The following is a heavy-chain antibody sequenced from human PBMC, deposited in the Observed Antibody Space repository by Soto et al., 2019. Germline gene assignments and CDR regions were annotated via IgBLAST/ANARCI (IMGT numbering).Heavy chain of an antibody. Sequence: GASVKVSCKASGYTFTSYSMLWVRQAPGQGLEWMGIINPSGGSTSYAQKFQGRVTMTRDTSTSTVYMELSSLRSEDTAVYYCATLRGSRYYAYYYYMDVCGKGTTVTVS. CDR3: ATLRGSRYYAYYYYMDV. CDR1: GYTFTSYS. J-gene: IGHJ6*03. D-gene: IGHD3-9*01. CDR2: INPSGGST. V-gene: IGHV1-46*01.